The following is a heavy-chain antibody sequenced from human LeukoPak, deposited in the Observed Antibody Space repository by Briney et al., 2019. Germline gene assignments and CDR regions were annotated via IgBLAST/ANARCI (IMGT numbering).Heavy chain of an antibody. D-gene: IGHD5-18*01. CDR1: GDSVSSNSAA. V-gene: IGHV6-1*01. J-gene: IGHJ5*02. Sequence: SQTLSLTCAIPGDSVSSNSAAWNWIRQSPSRGLEWLGRTYYRSKWYNDYAVSVKSRITINPDTSKNQFSLQLNSVTPEDTAVYYCARVDTAMVTATFDPWGQGTLVTVSS. CDR2: TYYRSKWYN. CDR3: ARVDTAMVTATFDP.